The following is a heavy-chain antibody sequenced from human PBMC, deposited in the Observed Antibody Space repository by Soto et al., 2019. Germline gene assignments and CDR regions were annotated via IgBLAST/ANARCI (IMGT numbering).Heavy chain of an antibody. Sequence: EVQLVESGGGLVQPGGSLRLSCVISGFSSSTYSMNWVRQAPGRGLEWVSYIRTSDPTIYYADSVKGRFTISTDSAKSSLYLQMDNLRTEDTAIYYCARDHNWGFDHWGQGALVTVSS. D-gene: IGHD7-27*01. J-gene: IGHJ4*02. CDR3: ARDHNWGFDH. CDR2: IRTSDPTI. CDR1: GFSSSTYS. V-gene: IGHV3-48*01.